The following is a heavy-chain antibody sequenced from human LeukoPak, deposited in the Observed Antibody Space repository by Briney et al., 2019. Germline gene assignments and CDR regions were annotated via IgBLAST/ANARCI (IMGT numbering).Heavy chain of an antibody. Sequence: EASVKVSCKASGYTFTSYHIHWVRQAPGQGLEIMGIINPSGGSTTYAQKFQGRVTMTRDTSTSTVYMELSGLRSEDTAVYYCAKLAAAGTAHYYFDYWGQGTLVTVSS. D-gene: IGHD6-13*01. CDR3: AKLAAAGTAHYYFDY. J-gene: IGHJ4*02. CDR1: GYTFTSYH. V-gene: IGHV1-46*01. CDR2: INPSGGST.